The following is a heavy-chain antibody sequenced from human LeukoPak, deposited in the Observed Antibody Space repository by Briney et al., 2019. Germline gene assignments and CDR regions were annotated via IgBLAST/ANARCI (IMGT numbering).Heavy chain of an antibody. J-gene: IGHJ4*02. D-gene: IGHD3-22*01. CDR1: GGSINSY. CDR2: ISGSGTI. V-gene: IGHV4-4*07. CDR3: ARWGDSSGYQQVWYFDY. Sequence: PSETLSLTCTVSGGSINSYWSWIRQPAGKGLEWIGRISGSGTITYNPALQSRLSISIDTSKNQFSLKLSSVTAADTAVYYCARWGDSSGYQQVWYFDYWGQGTLVTVSS.